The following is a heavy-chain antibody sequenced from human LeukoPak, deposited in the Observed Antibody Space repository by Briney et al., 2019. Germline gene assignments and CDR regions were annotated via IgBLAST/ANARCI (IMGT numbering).Heavy chain of an antibody. V-gene: IGHV3-30*02. J-gene: IGHJ4*02. CDR3: AKVEQQLYDY. CDR2: IRYDGSNK. D-gene: IGHD6-13*01. Sequence: GGSLRLSCAASGFTFSSYGMHWVRQAPGKGLEWVAFIRYDGSNKYYADSVKGRFTISRDNSKNTLYLQMNSLGAEDTAVYYCAKVEQQLYDYWGQGTLVTVSS. CDR1: GFTFSSYG.